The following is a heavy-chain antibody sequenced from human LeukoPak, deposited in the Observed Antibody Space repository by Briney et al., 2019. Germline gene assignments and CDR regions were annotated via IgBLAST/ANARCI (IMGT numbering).Heavy chain of an antibody. CDR3: AREVVGYSYGYYFDY. Sequence: GGSLRLSCATSGFTFSDYAMTWVRQAPGKGLEWVATISGSGVMTYYADSVKGRFTVSGDNSKNTVYLQMGSLRAEDMAVYYCAREVVGYSYGYYFDYWGQGTLVTVSS. CDR2: ISGSGVMT. V-gene: IGHV3-23*01. CDR1: GFTFSDYA. D-gene: IGHD5-18*01. J-gene: IGHJ4*02.